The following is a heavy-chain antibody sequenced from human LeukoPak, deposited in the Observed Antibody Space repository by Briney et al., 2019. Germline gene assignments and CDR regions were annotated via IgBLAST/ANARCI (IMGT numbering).Heavy chain of an antibody. V-gene: IGHV3-23*01. CDR1: GFTFSSYA. D-gene: IGHD1-26*01. CDR2: ISGSGGST. J-gene: IGHJ4*02. Sequence: GGSLRLSCAASGFTFSSYAMSWVRQAPGKGLEWVSAISGSGGSTYYADSVKGRFTVSRDNSKNTLYLQMNSLRAEDTAVYYCAKDSRGQKYRASSHYYFDYWGQGTLVTVSS. CDR3: AKDSRGQKYRASSHYYFDY.